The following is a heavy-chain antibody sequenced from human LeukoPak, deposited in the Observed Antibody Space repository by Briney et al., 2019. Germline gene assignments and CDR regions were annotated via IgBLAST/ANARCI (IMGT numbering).Heavy chain of an antibody. CDR3: AKDLEEGPNSPRYWYFDL. Sequence: GGSLRLSCAPSGFTFSSYGMHWVRQAPGKGLGWVAVISYDGSNKYYADSVKGRFTISRDNSKNTLYLQMNSLRAEDTAVYYCAKDLEEGPNSPRYWYFDLWGRGTLVTVSS. CDR2: ISYDGSNK. J-gene: IGHJ2*01. CDR1: GFTFSSYG. V-gene: IGHV3-30*18. D-gene: IGHD5-24*01.